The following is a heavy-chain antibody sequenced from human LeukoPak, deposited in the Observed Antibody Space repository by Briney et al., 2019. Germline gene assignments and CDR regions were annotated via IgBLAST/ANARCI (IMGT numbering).Heavy chain of an antibody. J-gene: IGHJ4*02. Sequence: GESLKISCKGSGYSFTSYWIGWVRQMPGKGLEWMGIIYPGDSDTRYSPSFQGQVTISADKSISTAYLQWSSLKASDTAMYYRARVHYYETSDWGNYFDYWGQGTLVTVSS. CDR2: IYPGDSDT. V-gene: IGHV5-51*01. D-gene: IGHD3-22*01. CDR1: GYSFTSYW. CDR3: ARVHYYETSDWGNYFDY.